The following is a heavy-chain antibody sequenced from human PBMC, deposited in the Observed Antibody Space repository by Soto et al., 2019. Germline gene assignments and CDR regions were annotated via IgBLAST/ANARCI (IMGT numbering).Heavy chain of an antibody. CDR2: IYYSGST. Sequence: QLQLQESVPGLVKPSETLSLTCTVSAGSISSSSYYWGWIRQPPGKGLEWIGSIYYSGSTYYNPSLKSRVTISVDMSKNQFPLRLSFVTAADTAVYYCARLVYDSSGYRPGWGQGTLVTVSS. CDR1: AGSISSSSYY. V-gene: IGHV4-39*01. CDR3: ARLVYDSSGYRPG. D-gene: IGHD3-22*01. J-gene: IGHJ4*02.